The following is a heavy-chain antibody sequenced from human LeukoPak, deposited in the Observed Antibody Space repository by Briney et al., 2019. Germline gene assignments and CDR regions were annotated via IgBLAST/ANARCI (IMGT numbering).Heavy chain of an antibody. CDR2: IYYSGST. D-gene: IGHD4-17*01. CDR3: ARDGTLMTTVTVRPPDAFDI. V-gene: IGHV4-31*03. J-gene: IGHJ3*02. CDR1: GGSISSGGYY. Sequence: PWETLFLTCTVSGGSISSGGYYWSWIRQHPGKSLEWIGYIYYSGSTYYNPSLKSRVTISVDTSKNQFSLKLSSVTAADTAVYYCARDGTLMTTVTVRPPDAFDIWGQGTMVTVSS.